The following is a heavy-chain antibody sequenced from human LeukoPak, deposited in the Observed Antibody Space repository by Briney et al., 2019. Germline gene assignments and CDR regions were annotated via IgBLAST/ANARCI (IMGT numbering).Heavy chain of an antibody. CDR3: ARWGHSTGWFVDS. V-gene: IGHV4-39*07. D-gene: IGHD6-19*01. J-gene: IGHJ4*02. CDR2: IDNSGNT. CDR1: GGSISSRTSY. Sequence: SETLSLTCSVSGGSISSRTSYWGWIRQSPGKGLEWIGTIDNSGNTYYNPSLKSRVTISVDTSKNQFSLQLNSVTPEDTAVYYCARWGHSTGWFVDSWGQGTLVTVSS.